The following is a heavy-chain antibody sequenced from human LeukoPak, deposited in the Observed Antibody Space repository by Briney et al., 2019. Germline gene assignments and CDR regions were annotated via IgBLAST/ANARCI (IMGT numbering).Heavy chain of an antibody. Sequence: ASVKVSCKASGYIFTNYIINWVRQAPGQGLEWMGWISAYNGNTNYAQKFQGRVTMTTDTSTSTAYMELRSLRSDDTAVYYCARGVGSSGYYPVGYHFDYWGQGTLVTVSS. D-gene: IGHD3-22*01. CDR3: ARGVGSSGYYPVGYHFDY. J-gene: IGHJ4*02. V-gene: IGHV1-18*01. CDR1: GYIFTNYI. CDR2: ISAYNGNT.